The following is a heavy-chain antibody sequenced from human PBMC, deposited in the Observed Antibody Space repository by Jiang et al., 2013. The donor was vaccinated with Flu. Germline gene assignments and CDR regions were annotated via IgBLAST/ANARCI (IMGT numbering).Heavy chain of an antibody. V-gene: IGHV1-46*01. Sequence: SGAEVKKPGASVKVSCKASGYTFTSYYMHWVRQAPGQGLEWMGIINPSGGSTSYAQKFQGRVTMTRDTSTSTVYMELSSLRSEDTAVYYCAREEFTMIVVATNYFDYWGQGTLVTVSS. CDR3: AREEFTMIVVATNYFDY. CDR2: INPSGGST. CDR1: GYTFTSYY. D-gene: IGHD3-22*01. J-gene: IGHJ4*02.